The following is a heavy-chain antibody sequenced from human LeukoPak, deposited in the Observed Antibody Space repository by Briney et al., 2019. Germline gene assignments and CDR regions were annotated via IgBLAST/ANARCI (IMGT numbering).Heavy chain of an antibody. D-gene: IGHD2/OR15-2a*01. J-gene: IGHJ3*02. CDR2: VNHTGGI. CDR1: GGSFSGYS. V-gene: IGHV4-34*01. Sequence: SETLSLTCAVFGGSFSGYSWSWIRQSPGKGLEWIGEVNHTGGITYNPSLKSRVTIPLDTSNKQFPLNLNSVTAADTAVYYCARQYTFDMWGQGTRVTVSS. CDR3: ARQYTFDM.